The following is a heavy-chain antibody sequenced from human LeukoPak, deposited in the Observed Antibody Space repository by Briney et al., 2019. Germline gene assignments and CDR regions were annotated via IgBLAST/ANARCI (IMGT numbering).Heavy chain of an antibody. V-gene: IGHV4-39*01. J-gene: IGHJ6*03. CDR1: GGSISSSSYY. CDR2: IYYSGST. D-gene: IGHD5-12*01. CDR3: ARRAQRGYSGNKYYYYYMDV. Sequence: SETLSLTCTVSGGSISSSSYYWGWIRQPPGKGLEWIGSIYYSGSTYHNPSLKSRVTISVDTSKNQFSLKLSSVTAADTAVYYCARRAQRGYSGNKYYYYYMDVWGKGTTVTISS.